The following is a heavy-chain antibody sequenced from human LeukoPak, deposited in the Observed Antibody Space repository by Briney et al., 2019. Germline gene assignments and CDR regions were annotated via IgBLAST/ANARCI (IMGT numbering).Heavy chain of an antibody. Sequence: SETLSLTCTVSGGSISSYYWSWIRQPPGKGLEWIGYIYYSGSTNYNPSLKSRVTISVDASKNQFSLKLSSVTAADTAVYYCARGSVVVTAHDAFDIWGQGTMVTVSS. J-gene: IGHJ3*02. CDR3: ARGSVVVTAHDAFDI. D-gene: IGHD2-21*02. CDR1: GGSISSYY. CDR2: IYYSGST. V-gene: IGHV4-59*08.